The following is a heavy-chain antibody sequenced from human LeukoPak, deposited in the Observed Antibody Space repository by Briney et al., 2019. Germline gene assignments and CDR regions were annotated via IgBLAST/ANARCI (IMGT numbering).Heavy chain of an antibody. D-gene: IGHD5-12*01. J-gene: IGHJ6*03. V-gene: IGHV1-69*13. CDR2: IIPIFGTA. Sequence: GASVKVSCKASGGTFSSYAISWVRQAPGQGLEWMGGIIPIFGTANYAQKFQGRVTITADESTSTAYMELSSLRSEDTAVYYCARMSEVSISGYDFNYYYYMDVWGKGPRSPSP. CDR3: ARMSEVSISGYDFNYYYYMDV. CDR1: GGTFSSYA.